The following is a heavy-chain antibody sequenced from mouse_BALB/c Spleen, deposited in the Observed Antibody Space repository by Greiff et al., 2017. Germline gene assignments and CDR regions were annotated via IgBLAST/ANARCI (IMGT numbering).Heavy chain of an antibody. CDR1: GFTFSSFG. CDR3: ARFDDDGGGYYAMDY. J-gene: IGHJ4*01. CDR2: ISSGSSTI. D-gene: IGHD2-4*01. Sequence: EVKLVESGGGLVQPGGSRKLSCAASGFTFSSFGMHWVRQAPEKGLEWVAYISSGSSTIYYADTVKGRFTISRDNPKNTLFLQMTSLRSEDTAMYYCARFDDDGGGYYAMDYWGQGTSVTVSS. V-gene: IGHV5-17*02.